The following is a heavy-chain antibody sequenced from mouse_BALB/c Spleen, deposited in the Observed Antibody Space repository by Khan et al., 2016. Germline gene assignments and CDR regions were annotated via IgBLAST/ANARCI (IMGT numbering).Heavy chain of an antibody. D-gene: IGHD1-1*02. Sequence: VQLQQSGPSLVKPSQTLSLTCSVTGYSFTSGCWNWVRQSPGNDLEYMGYISYSGSTYYNPSLISRISITPDTSTNQFYLQLNSVTTEDTATYYCARYGGYYFDYWGQGTTLTVSP. CDR1: GYSFTSGC. J-gene: IGHJ2*01. CDR2: ISYSGST. V-gene: IGHV3-8*02. CDR3: ARYGGYYFDY.